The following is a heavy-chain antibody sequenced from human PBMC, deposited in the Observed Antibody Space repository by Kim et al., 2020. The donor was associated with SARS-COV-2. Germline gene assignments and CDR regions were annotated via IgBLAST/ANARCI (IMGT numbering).Heavy chain of an antibody. Sequence: GGSLRLSCAASGFTFTAYSINWVRQAPGKGLEWVSSISSSSKYIYYADSVKGRLTISRDNAKNSVDLQMNSLSAEDTAIYYCARANSTGVYYVDYWGQGTLVTVSS. V-gene: IGHV3-21*01. CDR3: ARANSTGVYYVDY. D-gene: IGHD2-8*02. CDR1: GFTFTAYS. CDR2: ISSSSKYI. J-gene: IGHJ4*02.